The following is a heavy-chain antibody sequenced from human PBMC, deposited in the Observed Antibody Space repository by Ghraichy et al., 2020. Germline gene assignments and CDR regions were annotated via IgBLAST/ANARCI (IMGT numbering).Heavy chain of an antibody. CDR1: GFTFSSYG. V-gene: IGHV3-30*03. J-gene: IGHJ3*02. CDR2: ILYDGNKK. Sequence: GESLNISCAASGFTFSSYGMHWVRQAPGKGLEWVAVILYDGNKKYYTDSVKGRFTISRDNSKNTLYLQMNSLRAEDTAVYHCASELVRGSSDTFDIWGQGTMVTVSS. D-gene: IGHD6-6*01. CDR3: ASELVRGSSDTFDI.